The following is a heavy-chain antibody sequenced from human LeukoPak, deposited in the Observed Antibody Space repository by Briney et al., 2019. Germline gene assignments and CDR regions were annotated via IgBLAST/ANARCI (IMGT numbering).Heavy chain of an antibody. D-gene: IGHD2-15*01. V-gene: IGHV1-69*13. CDR1: GGTFSSYA. CDR3: ARAEDCSGGSCSNTFGY. J-gene: IGHJ4*02. CDR2: IIPIFGTA. Sequence: SVKVSCKASGGTFSSYAISWVRQAPGQGLEWMGGIIPIFGTANYAQKFQGRVTITADESTSTAYMELSSLRSEDTAVYYCARAEDCSGGSCSNTFGYWGQGTLVTVSS.